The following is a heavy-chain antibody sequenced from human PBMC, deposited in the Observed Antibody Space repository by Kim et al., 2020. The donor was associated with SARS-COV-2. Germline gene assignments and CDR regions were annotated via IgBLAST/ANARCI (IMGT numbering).Heavy chain of an antibody. V-gene: IGHV1-18*01. Sequence: ASVKVSCKASGYTFTSYGMSWVRQAPGQGLEWMGWISAYNGNTNYAQKLQGRVTMTTDTSTSTAYMELRSLRSDDTAVYYCARDLLLDYASSGYYLSGMEAWGHRTTVTVSS. CDR3: ARDLLLDYASSGYYLSGMEA. J-gene: IGHJ6*02. CDR1: GYTFTSYG. CDR2: ISAYNGNT. D-gene: IGHD3-22*01.